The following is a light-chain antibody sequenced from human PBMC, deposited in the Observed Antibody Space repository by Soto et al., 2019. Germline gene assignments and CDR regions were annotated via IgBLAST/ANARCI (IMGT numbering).Light chain of an antibody. CDR3: QQYDNLPLT. CDR1: QYIGRY. V-gene: IGKV1-33*01. Sequence: DIQMTQSPSSLSASVGDRVTITCRAGQYIGRYLNWYQQKPGKAPKLLIYDASNLETGVPSRFSGSGSGTDFTFTISSLQPEDIATYYCQQYDNLPLTFGGGTKVDTK. J-gene: IGKJ4*01. CDR2: DAS.